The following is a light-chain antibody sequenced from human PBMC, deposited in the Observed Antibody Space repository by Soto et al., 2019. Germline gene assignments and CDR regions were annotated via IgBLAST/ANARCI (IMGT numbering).Light chain of an antibody. CDR2: AAS. Sequence: DIQMTQSPSSLSASVGDRVTITCRASQSISSYLNWYQQKPGKAPKLLIYAASSLQSGVPSRFSGSGPWTDFTLTISSLQPEDFATYYCQQSYSTPTFGPGTKVDIK. CDR1: QSISSY. V-gene: IGKV1-39*01. J-gene: IGKJ3*01. CDR3: QQSYSTPT.